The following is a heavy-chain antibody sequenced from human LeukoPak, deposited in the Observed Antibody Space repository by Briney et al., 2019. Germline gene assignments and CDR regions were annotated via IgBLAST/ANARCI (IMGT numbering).Heavy chain of an antibody. V-gene: IGHV3-74*01. CDR3: ATIAATGLG. CDR2: INTDGSVT. J-gene: IGHJ4*02. D-gene: IGHD6-13*01. Sequence: GRSLRLSCAASGFTFDDYAMHWVRQAPGEGLMWVSHINTDGSVTNYADSVKGRFTISRDNAKNTLYLQMNSLRVEDAAVYYCATIAATGLGWGQGTLVTVSS. CDR1: GFTFDDYA.